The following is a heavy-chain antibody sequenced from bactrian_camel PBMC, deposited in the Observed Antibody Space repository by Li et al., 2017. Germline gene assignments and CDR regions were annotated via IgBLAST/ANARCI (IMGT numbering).Heavy chain of an antibody. V-gene: IGHV3S53*01. Sequence: VQLVESGGGSVQAGGSLRLSCAASRSTYSFAYMGWFRQAPGNEREGVAAIDRYGGTTYADSVKGRFTISRANAGTTLRLEMNSLKPEDTAIYQCALAAGYAESGCLGYKFWGQGTQVTVS. J-gene: IGHJ4*01. D-gene: IGHD3*01. CDR1: RSTYSFAY. CDR3: ALAAGYAESGCLGYKF. CDR2: IDRYGGT.